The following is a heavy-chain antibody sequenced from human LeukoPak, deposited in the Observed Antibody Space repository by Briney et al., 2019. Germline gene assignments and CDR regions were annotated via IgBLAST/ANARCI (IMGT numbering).Heavy chain of an antibody. V-gene: IGHV5-51*01. CDR2: IYPGDSDT. D-gene: IGHD2-2*01. CDR1: GYSFTSYW. CDR3: ARRGGYCSSTSCYAGYSDY. J-gene: IGHJ4*02. Sequence: GESLKISCKGSGYSFTSYWIGWVRQMPGKGLEWMGIIYPGDSDTRYSPSFQGQVTISADKSISTAYLQWSSLKASDTAMYYCARRGGYCSSTSCYAGYSDYWGQGTLVTVSS.